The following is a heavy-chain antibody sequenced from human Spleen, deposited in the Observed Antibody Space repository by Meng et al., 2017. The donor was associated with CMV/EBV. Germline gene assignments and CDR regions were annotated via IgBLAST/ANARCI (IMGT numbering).Heavy chain of an antibody. V-gene: IGHV3-23*01. J-gene: IGHJ3*02. CDR1: GFTFSSYA. Sequence: GGSLRLSCAASGFTFSSYAMSWVRRAPGKGLEWVSAISGSGGSTYYADSVKGRFTISRDNSKNTLYLQMNSLRAEDTAVYYCAKVGVSSDSSGPDAFDIWGQGTMVTVSS. CDR2: ISGSGGST. D-gene: IGHD3-22*01. CDR3: AKVGVSSDSSGPDAFDI.